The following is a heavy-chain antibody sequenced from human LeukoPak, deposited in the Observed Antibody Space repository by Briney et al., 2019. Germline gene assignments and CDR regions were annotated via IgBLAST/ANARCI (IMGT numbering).Heavy chain of an antibody. V-gene: IGHV3-30*02. CDR3: AKVPYSGYEIDY. CDR2: IRYDGSNK. J-gene: IGHJ4*02. CDR1: GFTFSNYG. Sequence: GGSLRLSCAASGFTFSNYGIHWVRQAPGKGLEWVAFIRYDGSNKYYADSVKGRFTISRDNSKNTLYLQMNSLRAEDTAVYYCAKVPYSGYEIDYWGQGTLVTVSS. D-gene: IGHD5-12*01.